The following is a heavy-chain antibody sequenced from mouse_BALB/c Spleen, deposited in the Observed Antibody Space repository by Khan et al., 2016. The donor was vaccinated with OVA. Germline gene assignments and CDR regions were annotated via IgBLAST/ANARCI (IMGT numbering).Heavy chain of an antibody. CDR1: GFTFSTYG. Sequence: EVELVESGGDLVKPGGSLKLSCAASGFTFSTYGMSWVRQTPDKRLEWVATVSTGGGYTYYPASVKGRFTISRDNAKNTLYLQMSGLKSEDTAMFYCTRLAYYYGSEGFAYWGQGTLVTVSA. D-gene: IGHD1-1*01. CDR3: TRLAYYYGSEGFAY. CDR2: VSTGGGYT. V-gene: IGHV5-6*01. J-gene: IGHJ3*01.